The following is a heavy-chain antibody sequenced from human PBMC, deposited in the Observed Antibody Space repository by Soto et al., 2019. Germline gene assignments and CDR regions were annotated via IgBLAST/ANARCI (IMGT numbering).Heavy chain of an antibody. Sequence: ASVKVSCKASGYTFTSYGISWVRQAPGQGLEWMGWISAYNGNTNYAQKLQGRVTMTTDTSTSTAYMELRSLRSDDTAVYYCARDFTKLVKGPNNWFDPWGQGTLVTVSS. V-gene: IGHV1-18*01. D-gene: IGHD6-13*01. CDR1: GYTFTSYG. CDR2: ISAYNGNT. J-gene: IGHJ5*02. CDR3: ARDFTKLVKGPNNWFDP.